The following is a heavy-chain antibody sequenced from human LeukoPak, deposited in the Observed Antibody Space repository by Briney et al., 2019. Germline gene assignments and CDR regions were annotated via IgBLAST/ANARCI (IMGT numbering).Heavy chain of an antibody. CDR2: ISGSGGST. D-gene: IGHD3-10*01. CDR3: ARDRDPRWFGEAVRGYYFDY. CDR1: GFTFSSYG. J-gene: IGHJ4*02. Sequence: GGTLRLSCAASGFTFSSYGMSWVRLAPGKGLEWVSAISGSGGSTYYADSVKGRFTISRDNSKNTLYLQMNSLRAEDTAVYYCARDRDPRWFGEAVRGYYFDYWGQGTLVTVSS. V-gene: IGHV3-23*01.